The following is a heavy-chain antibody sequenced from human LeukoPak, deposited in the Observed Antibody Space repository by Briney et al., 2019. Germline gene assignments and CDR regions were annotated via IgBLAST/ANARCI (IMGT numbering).Heavy chain of an antibody. J-gene: IGHJ4*02. CDR2: ISSSSSYI. Sequence: GGSLRLSCAASGFTFSSYTMNWVRQAPGKGLEWVSSISSSSSYIYYADSVKGRFTISRDNSKNTLYLQMNSLRAGDTAVYYCAKPHFDDWGQGTLVTVSS. CDR1: GFTFSSYT. CDR3: AKPHFDD. V-gene: IGHV3-21*01.